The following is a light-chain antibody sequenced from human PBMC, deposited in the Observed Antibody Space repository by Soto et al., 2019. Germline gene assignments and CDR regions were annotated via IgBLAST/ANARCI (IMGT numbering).Light chain of an antibody. CDR3: SSYAGTARIL. V-gene: IGLV2-8*01. CDR1: SSDVGGYNY. CDR2: EVS. J-gene: IGLJ2*01. Sequence: QSVLTQPPSASGSPGQSVTISCTGTSSDVGGYNYVSWYQQHPDKAPTLIIYEVSKRPSGVPDRFSGSKSGNTASLTVSGLQDDDEDDYYCSSYAGTARILFGGGTKLTVL.